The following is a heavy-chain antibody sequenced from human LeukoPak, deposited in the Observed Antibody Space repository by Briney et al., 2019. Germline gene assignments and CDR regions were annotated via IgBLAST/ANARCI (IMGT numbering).Heavy chain of an antibody. D-gene: IGHD3-10*01. CDR3: ARHPHLGSGSGSVLIDY. V-gene: IGHV5-51*01. Sequence: GESLKISCKGSGYSFTSYWTGWVRQMPGKGLEWMGIFYPGVSDTSNSPSSRGEVTISADKAISTAYLQWSSMKVSDNAMYYCARHPHLGSGSGSVLIDYWGQGTLVTVSS. CDR1: GYSFTSYW. CDR2: FYPGVSDT. J-gene: IGHJ4*02.